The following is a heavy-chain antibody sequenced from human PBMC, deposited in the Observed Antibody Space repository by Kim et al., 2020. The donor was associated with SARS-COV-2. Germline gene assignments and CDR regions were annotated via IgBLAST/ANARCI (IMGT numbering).Heavy chain of an antibody. J-gene: IGHJ4*02. CDR3: TTDPLFLWFGELLFDY. V-gene: IGHV3-15*01. D-gene: IGHD3-10*01. CDR1: GFTFSNAW. Sequence: GGSLRLSCAASGFTFSNAWMSWVRQAPGKGLEWVGRIKSKTDGGTTDYAAPVKGRFTISRDDSKNTLYLQMNSLKTEDTAVYYCTTDPLFLWFGELLFDYWGQGTLVTVSS. CDR2: IKSKTDGGTT.